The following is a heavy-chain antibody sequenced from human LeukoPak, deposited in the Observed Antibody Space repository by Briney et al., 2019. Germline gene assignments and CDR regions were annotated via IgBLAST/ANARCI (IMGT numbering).Heavy chain of an antibody. CDR1: GYTFTGYY. D-gene: IGHD3-22*01. J-gene: IGHJ3*02. Sequence: ASVKVSCKASGYTFTGYYIHWVRQAPGQGLEWMGWINPNSGGTNYAQKFQGRVTMTRDTSISTAYMELSRLRSDDTAVYYCARHYYDSSGKQRAFDIWGQGTMVTVSS. CDR2: INPNSGGT. V-gene: IGHV1-2*02. CDR3: ARHYYDSSGKQRAFDI.